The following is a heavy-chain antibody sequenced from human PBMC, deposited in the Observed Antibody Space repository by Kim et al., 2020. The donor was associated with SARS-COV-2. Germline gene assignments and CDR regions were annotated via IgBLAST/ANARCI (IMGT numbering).Heavy chain of an antibody. Sequence: GGSLRLSCAASGFSFNTYAMHWVRQAPGKGLEWVAVISHDGGDKYYADSVKGRFTISRDKSKNTVHLQMNSLRAEDTAVYYCAKSFSSSFYDSFFDSLGQGTLVTVSS. J-gene: IGHJ4*02. CDR2: ISHDGGDK. CDR3: AKSFSSSFYDSFFDS. D-gene: IGHD6-13*01. CDR1: GFSFNTYA. V-gene: IGHV3-30*18.